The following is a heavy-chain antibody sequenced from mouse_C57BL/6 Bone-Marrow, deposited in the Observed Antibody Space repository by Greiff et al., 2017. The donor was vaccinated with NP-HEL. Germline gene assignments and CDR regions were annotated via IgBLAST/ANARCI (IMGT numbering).Heavy chain of an antibody. D-gene: IGHD1-1*01. J-gene: IGHJ1*03. V-gene: IGHV1-82*01. CDR2: IYPGDGDT. CDR1: GYAFSSSW. Sequence: VQLQQSGPELVKPGASVKISCKASGYAFSSSWMNWVKQRPGKGLEWIGRIYPGDGDTNYNGKFKGKATLTADKSSSTAYMQLSSLTSEDSAVYFCARSYYGSRWYFDVWGTGTTVTVSS. CDR3: ARSYYGSRWYFDV.